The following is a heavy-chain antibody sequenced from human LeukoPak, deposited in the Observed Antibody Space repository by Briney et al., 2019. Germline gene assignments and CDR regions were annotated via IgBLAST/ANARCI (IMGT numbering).Heavy chain of an antibody. D-gene: IGHD6-19*01. CDR1: GFTFNNYA. J-gene: IGHJ3*02. Sequence: TGGSLRLSCAASGFTFNNYAMNWVRQAPGKGLEWVSGITGNSVRTYYADSVKGRFTISRDNSKNTLFLQMNSLRAEDTAIYYCAKPSREWLIYAFDIWGQGTVVTVSS. V-gene: IGHV3-23*01. CDR2: ITGNSVRT. CDR3: AKPSREWLIYAFDI.